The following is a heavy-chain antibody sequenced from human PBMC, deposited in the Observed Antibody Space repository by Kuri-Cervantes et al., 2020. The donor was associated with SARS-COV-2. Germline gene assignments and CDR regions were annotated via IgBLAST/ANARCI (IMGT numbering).Heavy chain of an antibody. D-gene: IGHD5-18*01. J-gene: IGHJ6*02. CDR3: ARVHSYGPQDYYYYGMDV. CDR2: ISSSSSYI. V-gene: IGHV3-21*01. CDR1: GFTFSSYS. Sequence: GGSLRLSCAASGFTFSSYSMNWVRQAPGKGLEWVSSISSSSSYIYYADSVKGRFTISRDNAKNSLYLQMSSLRAEDTAVYYCARVHSYGPQDYYYYGMDVWGQGTTVTVSS.